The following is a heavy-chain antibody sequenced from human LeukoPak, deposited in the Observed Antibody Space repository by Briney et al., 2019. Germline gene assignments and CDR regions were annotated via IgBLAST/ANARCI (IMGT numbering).Heavy chain of an antibody. V-gene: IGHV3-74*01. CDR3: VRDPNYSENFDY. CDR2: INSDGSST. Sequence: GGSLRLSCAASGFTFSSYWMHWVRQAPGKGLVWVSRINSDGSSTTYADSVKGRFTISRDNAKNTLYLQMNSLRAEDTAVYYCVRDPNYSENFDYWGQGALVTVSS. D-gene: IGHD2-21*01. J-gene: IGHJ4*02. CDR1: GFTFSSYW.